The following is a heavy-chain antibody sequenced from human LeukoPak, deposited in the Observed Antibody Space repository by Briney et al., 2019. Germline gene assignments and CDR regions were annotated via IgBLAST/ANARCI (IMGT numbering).Heavy chain of an antibody. D-gene: IGHD1-1*01. V-gene: IGHV4-59*01. CDR2: IYYSGST. Sequence: TSSETLSLTCTGSGGSISSYYWSWVRQPPGKGLEWIGYIYYSGSTNYNPSLKSRVTISVDTSKNQFSLKLSSVTAADTAVYYCARDQTGTTWNDAFDIWGQGTMVTVSS. CDR1: GGSISSYY. J-gene: IGHJ3*02. CDR3: ARDQTGTTWNDAFDI.